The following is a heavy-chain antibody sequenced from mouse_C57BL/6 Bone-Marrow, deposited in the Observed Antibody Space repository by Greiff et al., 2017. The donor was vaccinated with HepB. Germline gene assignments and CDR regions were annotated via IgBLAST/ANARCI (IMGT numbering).Heavy chain of an antibody. J-gene: IGHJ4*01. CDR2: IYPSDSET. CDR3: ARGDYAMDY. CDR1: GYTFTSYW. V-gene: IGHV1-61*01. Sequence: QVQLQQPGAELVRPGSSVKLSCKASGYTFTSYWMDWVKQRPGQGLEWIGNIYPSDSETHYNQKFKDKATLTVDKSSSTAYMQLSSLTSEDSAVYDCARGDYAMDYWGQGTSVTVSS.